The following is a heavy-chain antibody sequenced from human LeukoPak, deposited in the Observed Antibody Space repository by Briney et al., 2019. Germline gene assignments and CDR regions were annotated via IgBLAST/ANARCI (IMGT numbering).Heavy chain of an antibody. Sequence: GGSLRLSCAASGFTFSDYSINWVRHAPGKGLEWVTAINHNRTYIYYAVAVKGRFIISRDNAKSSLFRKMNSLRAEDTALYYCARLRRNSDRRGYYYYYNYWGGEILVSVSS. D-gene: IGHD3-22*01. CDR3: ARLRRNSDRRGYYYYYNY. V-gene: IGHV3-21*01. CDR2: INHNRTYI. CDR1: GFTFSDYS. J-gene: IGHJ4*02.